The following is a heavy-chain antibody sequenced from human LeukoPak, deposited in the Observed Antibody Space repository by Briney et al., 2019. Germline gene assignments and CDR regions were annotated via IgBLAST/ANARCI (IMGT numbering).Heavy chain of an antibody. CDR2: ISGSGGST. CDR1: GFTFSSYA. Sequence: GGSLRLSCAASGFTFSSYAMSWVRQAPGKGLEWVSAISGSGGSTYYADSVKDRFTISRDNSKNTLYLQMNSLRAEDTAVYYCAKEVSSGYFPLHYYGMDVWGQGTTVTVSS. D-gene: IGHD3-22*01. J-gene: IGHJ6*02. CDR3: AKEVSSGYFPLHYYGMDV. V-gene: IGHV3-23*01.